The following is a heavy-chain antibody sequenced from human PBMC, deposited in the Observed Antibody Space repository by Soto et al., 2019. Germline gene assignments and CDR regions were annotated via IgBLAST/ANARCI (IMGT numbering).Heavy chain of an antibody. Sequence: QVPLVQSGAEVKKPGASVKVSCKASGYTFTNYGINWVRQAPGQGLEWLGWVSAYNGERRYAQRVQARVIMTTDTCTTTAYMELRSLRSDDTAVYYCSRGTSIPASGDYWGQGTLVTVSS. CDR1: GYTFTNYG. CDR2: VSAYNGER. J-gene: IGHJ4*01. V-gene: IGHV1-18*01. CDR3: SRGTSIPASGDY. D-gene: IGHD6-6*01.